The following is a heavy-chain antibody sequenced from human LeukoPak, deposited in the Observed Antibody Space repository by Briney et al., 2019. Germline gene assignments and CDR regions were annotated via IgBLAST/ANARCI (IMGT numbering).Heavy chain of an antibody. CDR2: INPSGHTT. V-gene: IGHV1-46*01. Sequence: ASVKVSCKASGFTFTSFYMHWVRQAPGQGLEWMGIINPSGHTTDYAQKFQGRVTMTRDTPTSTVYMELSSLRSDDTAVYYCARGDSTMIVVVITGLEYWGQGTLVTVSS. CDR1: GFTFTSFY. D-gene: IGHD3-22*01. CDR3: ARGDSTMIVVVITGLEY. J-gene: IGHJ4*02.